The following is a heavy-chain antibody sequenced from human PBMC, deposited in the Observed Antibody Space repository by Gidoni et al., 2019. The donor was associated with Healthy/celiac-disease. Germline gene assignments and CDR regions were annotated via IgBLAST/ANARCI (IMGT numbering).Heavy chain of an antibody. D-gene: IGHD1-26*01. CDR2: ISGSDDST. V-gene: IGHV3-23*01. Sequence: EWVSVISGSDDSTYYADSVKGRFTISRDNSKTTLYMQMNSLRAEDTAVYYCAKKSPTSTFDYWGHGTLVTVSS. CDR3: AKKSPTSTFDY. J-gene: IGHJ4*01.